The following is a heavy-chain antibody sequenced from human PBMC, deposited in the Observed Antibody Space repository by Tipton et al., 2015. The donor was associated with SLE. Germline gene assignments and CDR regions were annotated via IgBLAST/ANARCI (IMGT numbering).Heavy chain of an antibody. V-gene: IGHV4-30-4*08. CDR2: IYYSGST. D-gene: IGHD2-21*01. CDR1: GGSISSGDYY. CDR3: ARDVRGDPYYYYGMDV. J-gene: IGHJ6*02. Sequence: TLSLTCTVSGGSISSGDYYWSWIRQPPGEGLEWIGYIYYSGSTYYNPSLKSRVTISVDTSKNQFSLKLSSVTAADTAVYYCARDVRGDPYYYYGMDVWGQGTTVTVSS.